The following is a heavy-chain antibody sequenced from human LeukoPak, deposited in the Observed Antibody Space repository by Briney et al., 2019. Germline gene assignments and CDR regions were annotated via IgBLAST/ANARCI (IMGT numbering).Heavy chain of an antibody. Sequence: GGSLRLSCAASGFTFSHYTMIWVRQAPGKGLEWVSGISASGGSTYYADSVRGRFTISRDNSKNTVYLQMRNLRVEHTAVYYCAKVVAGNIDYYFDYWGQGILVAVSS. V-gene: IGHV3-23*01. D-gene: IGHD2/OR15-2a*01. J-gene: IGHJ4*02. CDR2: ISASGGST. CDR3: AKVVAGNIDYYFDY. CDR1: GFTFSHYT.